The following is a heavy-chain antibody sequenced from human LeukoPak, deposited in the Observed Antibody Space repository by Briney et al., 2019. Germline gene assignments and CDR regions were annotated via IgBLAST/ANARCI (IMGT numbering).Heavy chain of an antibody. CDR1: GFTFSSFS. Sequence: GGSLRLSCAASGFTFSSFSMNWVRQAPGKGLEWVSLIRYDGTNKYYADSVKGRFTVSRDNSKNTLNLQMKSLRPEDTAVYFCATGSDYYGSGNDAFDIWGQGTLVSVSS. CDR2: IRYDGTNK. V-gene: IGHV3-30*02. D-gene: IGHD3-10*01. CDR3: ATGSDYYGSGNDAFDI. J-gene: IGHJ3*02.